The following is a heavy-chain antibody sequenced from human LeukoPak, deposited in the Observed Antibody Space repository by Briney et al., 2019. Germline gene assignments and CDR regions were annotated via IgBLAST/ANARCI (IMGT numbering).Heavy chain of an antibody. V-gene: IGHV4-59*01. CDR1: GGSISGYY. D-gene: IGHD6-13*01. Sequence: SETLSLTCTVSGGSISGYYWSWIRQPPGKGLEWIGYIYYSGSTNYNPSLKSRVTISVDTSKNQFSLKLSSVTAADTAVYYCARGCSAGTPHNWFDPWGQGALVTVSS. CDR2: IYYSGST. J-gene: IGHJ5*02. CDR3: ARGCSAGTPHNWFDP.